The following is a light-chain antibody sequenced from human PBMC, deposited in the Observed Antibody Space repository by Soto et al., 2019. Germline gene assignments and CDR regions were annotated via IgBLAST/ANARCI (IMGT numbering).Light chain of an antibody. CDR3: QTWATGIVV. CDR2: LNSDGSH. Sequence: QLVLTQSPSASASLGASVKLTCTLSSGHSNYAIAWHQQQPEKGPRYLMKLNSDGSHSKWDGIPDRFSGSSSGAERYLTISSLQSEDEADYYCQTWATGIVVFGGGTKLTVL. CDR1: SGHSNYA. J-gene: IGLJ2*01. V-gene: IGLV4-69*01.